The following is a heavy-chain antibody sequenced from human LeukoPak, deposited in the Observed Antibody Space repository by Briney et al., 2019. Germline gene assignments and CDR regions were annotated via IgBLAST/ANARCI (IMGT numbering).Heavy chain of an antibody. J-gene: IGHJ4*02. CDR1: GGTFSSYA. CDR3: ARPGGDSSSWYGQFDY. D-gene: IGHD6-13*01. CDR2: IIPIFGTA. V-gene: IGHV1-69*05. Sequence: ASVKVSCKASGGTFSSYAISWVRQAPGQGLGWMGRIIPIFGTANYAQRFQGRVTITTDESTSTAYMELSSLRSEDTAVYYCARPGGDSSSWYGQFDYWGQGTLVTVSS.